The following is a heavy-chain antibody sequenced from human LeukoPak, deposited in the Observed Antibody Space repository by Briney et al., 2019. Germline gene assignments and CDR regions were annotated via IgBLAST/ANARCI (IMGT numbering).Heavy chain of an antibody. Sequence: SQTLPLTCTVSGGSISSSSYYWGWIRQPPGKGLEWIGSIYYSGSTYYNPSLKSRVTISVDTSKNQFSLKLSSVTAADTAVYYCARRGYSYATAYFDYWGQGTLVTVSS. CDR2: IYYSGST. D-gene: IGHD5-18*01. CDR3: ARRGYSYATAYFDY. J-gene: IGHJ4*02. V-gene: IGHV4-39*01. CDR1: GGSISSSSYY.